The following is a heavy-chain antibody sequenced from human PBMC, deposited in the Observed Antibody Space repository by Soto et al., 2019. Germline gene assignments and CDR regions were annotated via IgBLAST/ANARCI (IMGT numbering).Heavy chain of an antibody. V-gene: IGHV1-69*01. CDR1: GGTFSSYA. J-gene: IGHJ4*02. CDR3: NREIAAAGTNIY. Sequence: QVQLVQSGAEVKKPGSSVKVSCKASGGTFSSYAISWVRQAPGQGLEWMGGIIPIFGTANYAQKFQGRVTITADESTRTAYMELSSLRSEDTAVYYCNREIAAAGTNIYWGQGTLVTVSS. D-gene: IGHD6-13*01. CDR2: IIPIFGTA.